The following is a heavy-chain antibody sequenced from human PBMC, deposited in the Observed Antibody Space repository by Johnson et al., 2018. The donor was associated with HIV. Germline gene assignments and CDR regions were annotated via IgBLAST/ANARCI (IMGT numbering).Heavy chain of an antibody. J-gene: IGHJ3*02. CDR2: IYSGGST. Sequence: EVQLVESGGGVVQPGRSLRLSCAASGFTVSSNYMSWVRQAPGKGLEWVSVIYSGGSTYYADSLKDRFTISRDNSKNTLYLQMNSLRAEDTAVYYCAREEGGYYDSSGYYYVGAFDIWGQGTMVTVSS. CDR3: AREEGGYYDSSGYYYVGAFDI. CDR1: GFTVSSNY. D-gene: IGHD3-22*01. V-gene: IGHV3-66*01.